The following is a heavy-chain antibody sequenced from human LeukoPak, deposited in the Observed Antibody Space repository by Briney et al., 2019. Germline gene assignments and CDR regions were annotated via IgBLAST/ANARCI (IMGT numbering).Heavy chain of an antibody. CDR3: TVDTDYFEGLGFRRPALINY. V-gene: IGHV3-21*01. D-gene: IGHD3-22*01. J-gene: IGHJ4*02. CDR1: GFTFSTYS. CDR2: ISSSGGDI. Sequence: PGGSLRLSCAASGFTFSTYSMNWVRQAPGKGPEWVSSISSSGGDIYYADSVKGRFTISRDNAKNSLYLQMNSLRVEDTAVYFCTVDTDYFEGLGFRRPALINYWGQGTLVTVSS.